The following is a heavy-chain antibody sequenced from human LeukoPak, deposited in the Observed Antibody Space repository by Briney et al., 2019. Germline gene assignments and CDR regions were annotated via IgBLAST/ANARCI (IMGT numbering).Heavy chain of an antibody. CDR2: IYYSGST. CDR1: GVSISSYY. J-gene: IGHJ4*02. Sequence: SETLSLTCTVSGVSISSYYWSWIRQPPGKGLEWIGYIYYSGSTNYNPSLKSRVTISVDTSKNQFSLKLSSVTAADTAVYYCATAGGDYVDYWGQGTLVTVSS. CDR3: ATAGGDYVDY. D-gene: IGHD2-21*01. V-gene: IGHV4-59*08.